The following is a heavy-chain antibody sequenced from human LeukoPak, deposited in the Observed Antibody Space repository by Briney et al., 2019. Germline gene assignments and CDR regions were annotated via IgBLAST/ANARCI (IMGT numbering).Heavy chain of an antibody. V-gene: IGHV3-7*01. CDR2: IKQDGSEK. J-gene: IGHJ2*01. CDR1: GFTFSSYW. Sequence: GGSLRLSCAASGFTFSSYWMSWVRQAPGKGLEWVANIKQDGSEKYYVDSVKGRFTISRDNAKNSLYLQMNSLRAEDTAVYYCARATAMIAAGSFDLWGRGTLATVSS. CDR3: ARATAMIAAGSFDL. D-gene: IGHD6-13*01.